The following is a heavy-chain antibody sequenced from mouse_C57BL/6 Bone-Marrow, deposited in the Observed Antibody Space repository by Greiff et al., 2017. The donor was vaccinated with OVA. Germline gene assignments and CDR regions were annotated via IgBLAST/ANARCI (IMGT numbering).Heavy chain of an antibody. Sequence: EVKLMESGAELVKPGASVKLSCTASGFNIKDYYMHWVKQRTEQGLEWIGRIDPEAGETKYAPEFQGKATITADTSSNTAYLQLSSLTSEDTAVYYCARGTTAQATFWFAYWGQGTLVTVSA. D-gene: IGHD3-2*02. CDR1: GFNIKDYY. V-gene: IGHV14-2*01. CDR3: ARGTTAQATFWFAY. J-gene: IGHJ3*01. CDR2: IDPEAGET.